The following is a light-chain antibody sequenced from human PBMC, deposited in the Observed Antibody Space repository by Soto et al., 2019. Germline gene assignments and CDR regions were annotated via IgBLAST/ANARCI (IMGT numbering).Light chain of an antibody. CDR3: QQSYSTPYT. CDR1: QSISSY. J-gene: IGKJ5*01. Sequence: GDRVTITCRASQSISSYLNWYQQKPGKAPKLLIYAASSLQSGVPSRFSGSGSGADFTLTISSLQPEDFATYYCQQSYSTPYTFGQGTRLEIK. V-gene: IGKV1-39*01. CDR2: AAS.